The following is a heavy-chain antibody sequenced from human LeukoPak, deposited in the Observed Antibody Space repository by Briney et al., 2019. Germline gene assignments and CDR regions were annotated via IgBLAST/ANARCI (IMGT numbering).Heavy chain of an antibody. CDR2: MYLSGTT. V-gene: IGHV4-4*02. J-gene: IGHJ4*02. CDR3: AGLVGRYSSGLYYYYFGY. Sequence: SETLSLTCTVSGDSINSLDLWSWVRQPPGKGLEWIGEMYLSGTTHSNPSVKSRVTISIDKSKNQFFLNLSSVTAADTAVYYCAGLVGRYSSGLYYYYFGYWGQGTLVTVSS. D-gene: IGHD3-22*01. CDR1: GDSINSLDL.